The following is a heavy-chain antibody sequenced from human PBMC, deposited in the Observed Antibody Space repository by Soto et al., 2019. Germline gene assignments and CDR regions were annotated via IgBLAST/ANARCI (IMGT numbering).Heavy chain of an antibody. CDR2: THGGDANT. V-gene: IGHV5-51*01. CDR3: ARRGTYSSGWDY. J-gene: IGHJ4*02. D-gene: IGHD6-19*01. Sequence: PGESLTIYCKGSGYIFSSYWIGWVRHMPGKGLERMGITHGGDANTRYSPSFEGQVTISTDKSITTAYLQWSSLKASDTAMYYCARRGTYSSGWDYWGQGTLVTVSS. CDR1: GYIFSSYW.